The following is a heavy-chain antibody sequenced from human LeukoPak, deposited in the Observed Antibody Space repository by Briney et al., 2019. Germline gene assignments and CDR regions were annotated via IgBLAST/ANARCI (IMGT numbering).Heavy chain of an antibody. D-gene: IGHD2-8*01. J-gene: IGHJ4*02. Sequence: ASVKVSCKASGYTFTDYYMHWVRQAPGQGLEWMGWINPNSGVTNYAQNFQGRVTMTRDTSISTAYMELTWLSSDDTAVYYCARERSNGGLRLDGWGRGTLVTASS. CDR3: ARERSNGGLRLDG. CDR1: GYTFTDYY. CDR2: INPNSGVT. V-gene: IGHV1-2*02.